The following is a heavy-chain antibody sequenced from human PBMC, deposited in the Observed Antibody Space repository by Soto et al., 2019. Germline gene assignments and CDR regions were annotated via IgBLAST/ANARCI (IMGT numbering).Heavy chain of an antibody. D-gene: IGHD2-21*01. Sequence: PSQTLSLTCAISGDSVSTNSAAWSWIRQSPSRGLEWLGRTYYRSKWYNDYAASVKSRITINPDTSKNQFSLQLNSVTPEDTAVYYCAREGGGGAKNIVARDAFDIWGQGTMVTVSS. CDR2: TYYRSKWYN. J-gene: IGHJ3*02. CDR3: AREGGGGAKNIVARDAFDI. V-gene: IGHV6-1*01. CDR1: GDSVSTNSAA.